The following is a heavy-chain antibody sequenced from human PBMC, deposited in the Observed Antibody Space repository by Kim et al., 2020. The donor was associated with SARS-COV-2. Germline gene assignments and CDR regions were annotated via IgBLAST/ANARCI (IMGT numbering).Heavy chain of an antibody. Sequence: SETLSLTCTVSGGSISSYYWSWIRQPPGKGLEWIGYIYYSGSTNYNPSLKSRVTISVDTSKNQFSLNLSSVTAADTAVYYCARGPGGAGVDYWGQGTLVTVSS. CDR1: GGSISSYY. D-gene: IGHD3-10*01. CDR2: IYYSGST. J-gene: IGHJ4*02. CDR3: ARGPGGAGVDY. V-gene: IGHV4-59*01.